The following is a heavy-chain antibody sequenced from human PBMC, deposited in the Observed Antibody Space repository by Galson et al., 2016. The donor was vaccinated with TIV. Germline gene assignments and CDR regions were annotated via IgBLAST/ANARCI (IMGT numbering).Heavy chain of an antibody. CDR1: GGILRSYA. V-gene: IGHV1-69*13. CDR3: ARGPYSGSLLGDY. J-gene: IGHJ4*02. D-gene: IGHD1-26*01. CDR2: ILPFFGTA. Sequence: SVKVSCKASGGILRSYAINWVRQAPGQGLEWMGRILPFFGTANYAQKFQGKVTITADEATMTAYMELSSLKSEDTAVYFCARGPYSGSLLGDYWGPGTLVTVSS.